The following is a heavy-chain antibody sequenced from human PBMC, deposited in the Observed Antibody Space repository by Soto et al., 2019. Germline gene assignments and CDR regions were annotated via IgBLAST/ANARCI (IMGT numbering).Heavy chain of an antibody. Sequence: QVQLVQSGAEVKKPGASVKVSCKASGYTFSNNDINWVRQATGQGLEWMGWVNPHSGNTAYAQKFQGRATMTREFFINTVDMELSGLTSEDTAVYYCARRAPIGKQLVLPFDYWAQGTLVTVSS. J-gene: IGHJ4*02. V-gene: IGHV1-8*01. CDR2: VNPHSGNT. CDR1: GYTFSNND. D-gene: IGHD1-1*01. CDR3: ARRAPIGKQLVLPFDY.